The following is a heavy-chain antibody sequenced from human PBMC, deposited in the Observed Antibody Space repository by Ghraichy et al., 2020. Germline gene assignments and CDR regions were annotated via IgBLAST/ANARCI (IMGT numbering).Heavy chain of an antibody. CDR1: GFTFSSYA. CDR3: AKASGSYYPNWFDP. CDR2: IAGTGGGP. V-gene: IGHV3-23*01. J-gene: IGHJ5*02. D-gene: IGHD3-10*01. Sequence: GGSLRLSCAASGFTFSSYAMSWVRQAPGEGLEWVSSIAGTGGGPYYADSVKGRFTISRDNSKNTLHLQMSGLRAEDTAVYYCAKASGSYYPNWFDPWGPGTLVTVSS.